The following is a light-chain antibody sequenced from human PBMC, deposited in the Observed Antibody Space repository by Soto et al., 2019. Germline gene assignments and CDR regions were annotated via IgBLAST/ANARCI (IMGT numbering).Light chain of an antibody. V-gene: IGLV2-23*01. J-gene: IGLJ1*01. Sequence: QSALTQPASVSGSPGQSITISCTGSSSDVGGYDLVSWYQQHPGKAPKLMIYEGSQRPSGVSDRFSGSKSGNTASLTISGLQPEDEGDYHCCSYAGSGSYVFGTGTKLTVL. CDR2: EGS. CDR3: CSYAGSGSYV. CDR1: SSDVGGYDL.